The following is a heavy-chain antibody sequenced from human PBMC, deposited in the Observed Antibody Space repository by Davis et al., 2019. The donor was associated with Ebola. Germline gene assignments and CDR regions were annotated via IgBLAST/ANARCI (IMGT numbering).Heavy chain of an antibody. J-gene: IGHJ5*02. V-gene: IGHV1-69*06. CDR2: IIPIFGTA. D-gene: IGHD1-7*01. CDR1: GGTFISYA. CDR3: ARYHWNYAVAYNWFDP. Sequence: AASVQVSCKASGGTFISYAISWVRQAPGQGLEWMGGIIPIFGTANYAQKFQGRVTITADKSTSTAYMELSSLRSEDTAVYYCARYHWNYAVAYNWFDPWGQGTLVTVSS.